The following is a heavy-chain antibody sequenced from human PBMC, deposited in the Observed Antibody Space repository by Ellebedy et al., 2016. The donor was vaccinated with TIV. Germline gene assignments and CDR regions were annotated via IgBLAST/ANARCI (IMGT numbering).Heavy chain of an antibody. V-gene: IGHV3-11*01. Sequence: GESLKISCAASGFDFSYYYMSWIRQAPGKGLEWISYISNGGLTVFSADSVKGRFTISRDNAKNSLYLQMNSLRAEDTAVYYCARGYGSGSDPWFDPWGQGTLVTVSS. CDR1: GFDFSYYY. CDR3: ARGYGSGSDPWFDP. CDR2: ISNGGLTV. D-gene: IGHD3-10*01. J-gene: IGHJ5*02.